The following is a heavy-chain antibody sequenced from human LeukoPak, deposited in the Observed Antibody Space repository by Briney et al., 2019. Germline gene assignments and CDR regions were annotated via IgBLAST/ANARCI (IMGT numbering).Heavy chain of an antibody. CDR2: ISYDGSNK. CDR1: GFTFSSYA. CDR3: ARVRWLQFVTVDY. J-gene: IGHJ4*02. D-gene: IGHD5-24*01. V-gene: IGHV3-30-3*01. Sequence: PGGSLRLSCAASGFTFSSYAMHWVRQAPGKGLEWVAVISYDGSNKYYADSVNGRFTISRDNSKNTLYLQMNSLRAEDTAVYYCARVRWLQFVTVDYWGQGTLVTVSS.